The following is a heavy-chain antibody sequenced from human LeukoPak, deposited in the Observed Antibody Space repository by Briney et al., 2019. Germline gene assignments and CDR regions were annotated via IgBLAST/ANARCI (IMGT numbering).Heavy chain of an antibody. CDR2: INPKSGDT. V-gene: IGHV1-2*06. CDR1: GYNFTAYC. J-gene: IGHJ6*02. Sequence: ASVKVSCKAPGYNFTAYCIHWVRQAPGQRPEWMGRINPKSGDTNYAQKFQGRITLTRETSITTAYMELMRLTPDDTATYYCAENMDVWGQGTTVIVSS. CDR3: AENMDV.